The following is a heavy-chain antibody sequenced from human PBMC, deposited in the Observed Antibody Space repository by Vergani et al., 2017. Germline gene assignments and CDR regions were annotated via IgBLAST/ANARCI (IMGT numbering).Heavy chain of an antibody. CDR1: GDSISSGVYY. CDR3: ARQTRVDITMRYFDY. V-gene: IGHV4-30-4*01. D-gene: IGHD3-22*01. CDR2: IYSTGST. Sequence: QVQLQESGPGLVKPSQTLSLPCSVSGDSISSGVYYWNWIRQHPGKGLEWIGYIYSTGSTHHNPSLRRRINMSVDTSKNQFSLKLSSVTAADTAVYYCARQTRVDITMRYFDYWGQGTLVTVSS. J-gene: IGHJ4*02.